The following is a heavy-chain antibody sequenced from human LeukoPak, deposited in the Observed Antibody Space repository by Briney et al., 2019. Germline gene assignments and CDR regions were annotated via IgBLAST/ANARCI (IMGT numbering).Heavy chain of an antibody. V-gene: IGHV4-4*07. CDR3: ARLAVYSSSWYEDY. D-gene: IGHD6-13*01. CDR2: IYTSGST. CDR1: GGSISSYY. J-gene: IGHJ4*02. Sequence: SETLSLTCTVSGGSISSYYWSWIRQPAGKGLEWIGRIYTSGSTNYNPSLKSRVTMSVDTSKNQFSLKLSSVTAADTAVYYCARLAVYSSSWYEDYWGQGTLVTVSS.